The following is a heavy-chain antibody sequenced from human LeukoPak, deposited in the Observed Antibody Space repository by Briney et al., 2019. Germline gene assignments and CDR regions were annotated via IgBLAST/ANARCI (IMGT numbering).Heavy chain of an antibody. CDR3: ARSRLDLEQFDY. D-gene: IGHD1-7*01. J-gene: IGHJ4*02. CDR2: INHSGST. Sequence: PSETLSLTCAVYGGSFSGYYWSWIRQPPGKGLEWIGEINHSGSTNYNPSLKSRVTISVYTSKNQFSLKLSSVTAADTAVYYCARSRLDLEQFDYWGQGTLVTVSS. CDR1: GGSFSGYY. V-gene: IGHV4-34*01.